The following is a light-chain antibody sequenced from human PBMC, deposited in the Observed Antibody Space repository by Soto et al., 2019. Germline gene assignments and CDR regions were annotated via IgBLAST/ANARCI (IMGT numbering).Light chain of an antibody. CDR2: AAS. V-gene: IGKV1-39*01. Sequence: DIQLAQSPSSLAASVGDRVTITCRASQSVGSYLNWYQHQPRKAPKLLIFAASTLQSGVASRFSGSGSGPDFTLTISSLQPEDFATYYCQQTYSSPITFGQGTRLEIK. J-gene: IGKJ5*01. CDR3: QQTYSSPIT. CDR1: QSVGSY.